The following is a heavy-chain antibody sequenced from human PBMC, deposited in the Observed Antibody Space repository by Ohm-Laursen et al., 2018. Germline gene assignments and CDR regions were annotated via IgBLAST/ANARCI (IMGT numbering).Heavy chain of an antibody. D-gene: IGHD1-26*01. CDR3: ARIVRTSGSYYFDY. Sequence: TQTLTLTCTFSGFSLSTREMCVSWIRQPPGKALEWLAHIGWDDDKYYSTSLKTRLPISKDTSKNQVVLTMTNMDPVDTATYYCARIVRTSGSYYFDYWGQGTLVTVSS. CDR1: GFSLSTREMC. CDR2: IGWDDDK. V-gene: IGHV2-70*01. J-gene: IGHJ4*02.